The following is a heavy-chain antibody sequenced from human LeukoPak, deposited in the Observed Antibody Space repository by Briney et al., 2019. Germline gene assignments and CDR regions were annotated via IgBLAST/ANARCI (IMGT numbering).Heavy chain of an antibody. Sequence: GGSLRLSCAASGITFGSYWMTWVHQDPGKGLECLAVIWYDGSNKYYADSVKGRFTISRDNSKNTLYLQMNSLRAEDTAVYYCARDLLLWFGELSGAFDIWVQGTMVTVSS. CDR1: GITFGSYW. J-gene: IGHJ3*02. CDR2: IWYDGSNK. CDR3: ARDLLLWFGELSGAFDI. V-gene: IGHV3-33*08. D-gene: IGHD3-10*01.